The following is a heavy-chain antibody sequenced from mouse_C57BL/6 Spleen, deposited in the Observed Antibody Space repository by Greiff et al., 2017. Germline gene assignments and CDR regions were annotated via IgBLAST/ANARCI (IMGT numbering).Heavy chain of an antibody. CDR2: IYPRSGNT. CDR1: GYTFTSYG. Sequence: QVQLQQSGAELARPGASVKLSCKASGYTFTSYGISWVKQRTGQGLEWIGEIYPRSGNTYYNEKFKGKATLTADKSSSTAYMELRSLTSADSAVYFCARSDYSNYLFAYWGQGTLVTVSA. J-gene: IGHJ3*01. V-gene: IGHV1-81*01. CDR3: ARSDYSNYLFAY. D-gene: IGHD2-5*01.